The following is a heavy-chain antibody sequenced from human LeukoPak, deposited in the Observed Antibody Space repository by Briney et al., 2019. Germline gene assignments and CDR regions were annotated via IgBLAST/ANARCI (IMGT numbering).Heavy chain of an antibody. D-gene: IGHD1-26*01. Sequence: PSETLSLTCTVSGGSISSGGYYWSWIRQHPGKGLEWIGYIYYSGSTYYNPSLKSRVTISVDTSKNQFSLKLSSVTAADTAVYYCARGRGIVGASSDYWGQGTLVTVSS. CDR1: GGSISSGGYY. V-gene: IGHV4-31*03. CDR2: IYYSGST. CDR3: ARGRGIVGASSDY. J-gene: IGHJ4*02.